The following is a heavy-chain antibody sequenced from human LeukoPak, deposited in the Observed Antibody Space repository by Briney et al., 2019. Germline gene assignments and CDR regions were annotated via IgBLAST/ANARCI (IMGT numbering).Heavy chain of an antibody. V-gene: IGHV3-48*03. Sequence: GGSLRLSCAASGFTFSSYEMNWVRQAPGKGLEWVSYISSSGSTIYYADSVKGRFTISRDNAKNSLYLQMNSLRAEDTAVYYCAKDMTTVSAGAGDYWGQGTLVTVSS. CDR3: AKDMTTVSAGAGDY. CDR2: ISSSGSTI. D-gene: IGHD4-11*01. J-gene: IGHJ4*02. CDR1: GFTFSSYE.